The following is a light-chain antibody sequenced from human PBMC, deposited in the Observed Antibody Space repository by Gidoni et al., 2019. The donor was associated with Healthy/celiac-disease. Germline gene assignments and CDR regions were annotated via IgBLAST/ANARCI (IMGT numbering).Light chain of an antibody. CDR2: AAS. V-gene: IGKV1-9*01. Sequence: DIQLTQSPSFLSASAGDRVTITCRASQGISSYLAWYQQKPGKAPKLLIYAASTLQSGVPSRFSGGGSGTEFTLTISSLQPEDFATYYCQQLNSYPSITFGQGTRLEIK. CDR3: QQLNSYPSIT. J-gene: IGKJ5*01. CDR1: QGISSY.